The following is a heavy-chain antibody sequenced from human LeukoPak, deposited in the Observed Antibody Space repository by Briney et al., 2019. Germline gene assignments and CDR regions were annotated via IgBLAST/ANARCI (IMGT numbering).Heavy chain of an antibody. Sequence: GGSLRLSCAASGFTFSSYLMSWVRQAPGKGLEWVANIKQDGSKKYYVDSVKGRFTISRDNAKNSLYLQMNSLRAEDTAVYYCARYIGVAAGWFDPWGQGTLVTVSS. CDR2: IKQDGSKK. CDR3: ARYIGVAAGWFDP. D-gene: IGHD2-21*01. CDR1: GFTFSSYL. V-gene: IGHV3-7*01. J-gene: IGHJ5*02.